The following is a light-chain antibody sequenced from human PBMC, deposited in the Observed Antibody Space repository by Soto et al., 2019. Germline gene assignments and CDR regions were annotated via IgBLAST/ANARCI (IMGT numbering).Light chain of an antibody. CDR1: QSVLYSSNNLNY. Sequence: DIVMTQSPDSLAVSLGERATINCKSSQSVLYSSNNLNYLAWFQQKPGQPPKLLIYRASTRESGVPDRFSGRGSGTDFPLTISSLQAEDVAVYYCQQYHSTPITFGQGTRLEIK. J-gene: IGKJ5*01. CDR3: QQYHSTPIT. CDR2: RAS. V-gene: IGKV4-1*01.